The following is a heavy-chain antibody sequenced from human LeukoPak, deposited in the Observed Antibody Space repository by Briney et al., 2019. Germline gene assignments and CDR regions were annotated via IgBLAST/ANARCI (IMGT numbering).Heavy chain of an antibody. Sequence: ASVKVSCKASGYTFTDYYIHWVRQAPGQRLEWMVRINPNSGDTSYPQKFQGRVTMTRDTSIGTAHMELNSLTCDDTAVYYCVRDSRVSADYWRQGTLVTVSS. CDR1: GYTFTDYY. CDR3: VRDSRVSADY. CDR2: INPNSGDT. D-gene: IGHD2-8*01. V-gene: IGHV1-2*06. J-gene: IGHJ4*02.